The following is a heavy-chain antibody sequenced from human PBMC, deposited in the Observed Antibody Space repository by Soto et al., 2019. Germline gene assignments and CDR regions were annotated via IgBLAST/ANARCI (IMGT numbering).Heavy chain of an antibody. Sequence: QVQLVQSGAEVKKPGASVKVSCKASGYTFTSYDINWVRQATGQGLEWMGWMNPNSGNTGYAQKFQGRVTMTRNTSISTAYMELSSLRSEDTAVYYCARGPNYDFWSGYYTGGYYFDYWGQGTLVTVSS. CDR2: MNPNSGNT. CDR1: GYTFTSYD. V-gene: IGHV1-8*01. CDR3: ARGPNYDFWSGYYTGGYYFDY. J-gene: IGHJ4*02. D-gene: IGHD3-3*01.